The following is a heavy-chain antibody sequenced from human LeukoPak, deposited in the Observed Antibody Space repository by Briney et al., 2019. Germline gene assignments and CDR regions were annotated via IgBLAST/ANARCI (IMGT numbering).Heavy chain of an antibody. J-gene: IGHJ4*02. Sequence: GGSLRLSCATSGFTFSNYWMSWVRQAPGKGLEWVANIKQDGSEKYYVDSVKGRFTVSRDNAKNSLYLQMNSLRVEDTSVYYCAKDPVVRGVIPDYWGQGTLVTVSS. CDR2: IKQDGSEK. D-gene: IGHD3-10*01. V-gene: IGHV3-7*01. CDR3: AKDPVVRGVIPDY. CDR1: GFTFSNYW.